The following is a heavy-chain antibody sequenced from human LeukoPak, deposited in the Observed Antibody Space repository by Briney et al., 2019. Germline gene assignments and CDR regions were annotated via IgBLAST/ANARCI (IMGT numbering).Heavy chain of an antibody. CDR1: GFTFSSYA. V-gene: IGHV3-23*01. CDR2: ISGSGGST. J-gene: IGHJ4*02. Sequence: HPGGSLRLSCAASGFTFSSYAMSWVRQAPGKGLEWVSAISGSGGSTYYADSVKGRFTISRDNSKNTLYLQMNSLRVEDTAVYYCAKDIHYYDSSGYYYVPYYFDYWGQGTLVTVSS. CDR3: AKDIHYYDSSGYYYVPYYFDY. D-gene: IGHD3-22*01.